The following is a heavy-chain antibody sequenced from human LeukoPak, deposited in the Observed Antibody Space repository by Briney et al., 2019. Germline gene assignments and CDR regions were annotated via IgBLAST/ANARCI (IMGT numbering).Heavy chain of an antibody. CDR1: GFTFRDYW. J-gene: IGHJ4*02. V-gene: IGHV3-7*01. CDR2: VKQDGTEK. CDR3: ATDSPETAAFDY. Sequence: GGSLRLSCEASGFTFRDYWMTWVRQAPGKGLEWVANVKQDGTEKFYVDSVKGRFTISRDNAKNSLYLQMDSLRAEDTAVYYCATDSPETAAFDYWGQGTLVTVSS. D-gene: IGHD1-1*01.